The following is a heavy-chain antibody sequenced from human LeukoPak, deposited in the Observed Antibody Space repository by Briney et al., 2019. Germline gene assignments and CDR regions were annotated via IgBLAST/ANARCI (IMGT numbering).Heavy chain of an antibody. CDR1: GGSISSYY. J-gene: IGHJ4*02. Sequence: SETLSLTCTVSGGSISSYYWSWIRQSAGKGLEWIGYISYSGSTDYNPALKSRVTISVDTSKNQFSLELNSVTAADTAVYYCARHYYYDPFDYWGQGALVTVSS. V-gene: IGHV4-59*08. D-gene: IGHD3-22*01. CDR2: ISYSGST. CDR3: ARHYYYDPFDY.